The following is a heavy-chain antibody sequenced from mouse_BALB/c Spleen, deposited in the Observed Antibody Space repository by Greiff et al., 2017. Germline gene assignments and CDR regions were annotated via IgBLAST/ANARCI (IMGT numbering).Heavy chain of an antibody. CDR1: GFTFSSYA. CDR3: ASGNYFAY. J-gene: IGHJ3*01. Sequence: EVQGVESGGGLVKPGGSLKLSCAASGFTFSSYAMSWVRQSPEKRLEWVAEISSGGSYTYYPDTVTGRFTISRDNAKNTLYLEMSSLRSEDTAMYYCASGNYFAYWGQGTLVTVSA. D-gene: IGHD2-1*01. CDR2: ISSGGSYT. V-gene: IGHV5-9-4*01.